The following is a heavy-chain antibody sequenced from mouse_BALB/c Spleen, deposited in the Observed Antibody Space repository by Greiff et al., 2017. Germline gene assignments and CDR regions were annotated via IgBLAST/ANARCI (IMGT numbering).Heavy chain of an antibody. CDR2: IRNKANGYTT. V-gene: IGHV7-3*02. Sequence: EVHLVESGGGLVQPGGSLRLSCATSGFTFTDYYMSWVRQPPGKALEWLGFIRNKANGYTTEYSASVKGRFTISRDNSQSILYLQMNTLRAEDSATYYCARTDGYYVFAYWGQGTLVTVSA. D-gene: IGHD2-3*01. CDR3: ARTDGYYVFAY. CDR1: GFTFTDYY. J-gene: IGHJ3*01.